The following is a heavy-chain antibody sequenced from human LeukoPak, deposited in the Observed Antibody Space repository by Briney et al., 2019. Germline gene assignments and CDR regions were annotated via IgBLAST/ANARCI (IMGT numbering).Heavy chain of an antibody. CDR1: GDSISSYY. D-gene: IGHD3-10*01. CDR2: IYYSGST. V-gene: IGHV4-59*08. J-gene: IGHJ4*02. Sequence: SETLSLTCTVSGDSISSYYWSWIRQPPGKGLEWIGYIYYSGSTNYNPSLKSRVTISVDTSKNQFSLKLSSVTAADTAVYYCARLSGSGSYYKDFDYWGQGTLVTVSS. CDR3: ARLSGSGSYYKDFDY.